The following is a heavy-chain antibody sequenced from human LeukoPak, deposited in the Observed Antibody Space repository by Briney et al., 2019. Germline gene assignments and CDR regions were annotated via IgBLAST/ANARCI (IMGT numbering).Heavy chain of an antibody. D-gene: IGHD3-3*01. CDR3: ARDGDGSGYFDY. V-gene: IGHV4-59*01. CDR1: GGSISSYY. Sequence: SETLSLTCTVSGGSISSYYWSWIRQPPGKGLEWIGYIYYSGSTNYNPSLKSRVTISVDTSKNQFSLKLSSVTAADTAVYYCARDGDGSGYFDYWGQGILVTVSS. J-gene: IGHJ4*02. CDR2: IYYSGST.